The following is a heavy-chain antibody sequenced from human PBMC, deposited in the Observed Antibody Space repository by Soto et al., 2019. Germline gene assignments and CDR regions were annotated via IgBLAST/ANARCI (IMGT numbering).Heavy chain of an antibody. J-gene: IGHJ4*02. CDR3: AKGGSYSPTSPGALDYFDY. CDR2: ISGSGGST. V-gene: IGHV3-23*01. D-gene: IGHD1-26*01. Sequence: GGSLRLSCAASGFTFSSYAMSWVRQAPGKGLEWVSAISGSGGSTYYADSVKGRFTISRDNSKNTLYLQMNSLRAEDTAVYYCAKGGSYSPTSPGALDYFDYWGQGTLVTVSS. CDR1: GFTFSSYA.